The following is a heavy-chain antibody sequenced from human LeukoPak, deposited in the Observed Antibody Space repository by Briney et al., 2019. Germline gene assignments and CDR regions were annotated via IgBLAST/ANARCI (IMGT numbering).Heavy chain of an antibody. CDR1: GYTFTGYY. D-gene: IGHD6-13*01. Sequence: ASVKVSCKASGYTFTGYYMHWVRQAPGQGLEWMGWINPNSGGTNYAQKFQGRVTMTRDTSISTAYMELSRLRSDDTAVYYCARGPSGWGVRSRSRNNWSDPWGQGTLVTVSS. J-gene: IGHJ5*02. CDR2: INPNSGGT. CDR3: ARGPSGWGVRSRSRNNWSDP. V-gene: IGHV1-2*02.